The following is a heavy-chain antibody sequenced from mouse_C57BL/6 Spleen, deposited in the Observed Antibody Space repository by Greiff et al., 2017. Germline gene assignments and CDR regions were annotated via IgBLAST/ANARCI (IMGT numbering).Heavy chain of an antibody. J-gene: IGHJ2*01. CDR3: AREDCGYFDY. CDR2: ISYGGSN. V-gene: IGHV3-6*01. CDR1: GYSITSGYY. Sequence: ESGPGLVKPSQSLSLTCSVTGYSITSGYYWNWIRQFPGNKLEWMGYISYGGSNNYNPSLKNRISITRDTSKNQFFLKLSSVTTEDTATYYCAREDCGYFDYWGQGTTLTVSS.